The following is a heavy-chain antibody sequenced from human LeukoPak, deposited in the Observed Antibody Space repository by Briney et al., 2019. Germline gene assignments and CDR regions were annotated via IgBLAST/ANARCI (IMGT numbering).Heavy chain of an antibody. CDR2: IYSGGST. J-gene: IGHJ4*02. Sequence: GGSLRLSCAASGFTVSSNYMSWVRQAPGKGLEWVSVIYSGGSTDYADSVKGRFTISRDNSKNALYLQMNSLRAEDTAVYHCARGPAGYNWGQGTLVTVSS. CDR3: ARGPAGYN. D-gene: IGHD1-1*01. CDR1: GFTVSSNY. V-gene: IGHV3-53*01.